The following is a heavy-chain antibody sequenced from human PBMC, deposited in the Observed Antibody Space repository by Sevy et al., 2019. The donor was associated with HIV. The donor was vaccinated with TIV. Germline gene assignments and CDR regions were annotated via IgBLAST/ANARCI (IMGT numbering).Heavy chain of an antibody. CDR3: ARGGGNGWYYFDY. D-gene: IGHD6-19*01. Sequence: ASVKVSCKASGGTFSSYCISWVRQAPGQGLEWMGGIIPILGTGNYAQKFQGSVTMTADESTQTAYMELSSLRSEDMAVYYCARGGGNGWYYFDYWGQETLVTVSS. V-gene: IGHV1-69*13. J-gene: IGHJ4*02. CDR1: GGTFSSYC. CDR2: IIPILGTG.